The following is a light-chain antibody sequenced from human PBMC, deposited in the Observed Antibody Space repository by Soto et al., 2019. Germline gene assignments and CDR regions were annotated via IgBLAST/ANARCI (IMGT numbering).Light chain of an antibody. CDR1: QSLLTSDGDTY. V-gene: IGKV2-30*01. J-gene: IGKJ4*02. CDR3: MQTTHCPRT. Sequence: EVVMTQSPLSLPVTLGQPASISCRSSQSLLTSDGDTYLNWFHQRPGQSPRRLIYKVSKRDSGVPDRFSGSGSGTDFTLTISRVEAEDVGVYYCMQTTHCPRTFARGTTVEI. CDR2: KVS.